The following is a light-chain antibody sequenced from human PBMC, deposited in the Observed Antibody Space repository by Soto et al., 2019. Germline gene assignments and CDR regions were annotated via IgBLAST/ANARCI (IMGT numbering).Light chain of an antibody. CDR1: SSNIGAGYD. CDR2: GNT. CDR3: QSYDSSLSGWL. Sequence: QSVLTQPPSVSGAPGQRVTISCTGSSSNIGAGYDVHWYQQLPGTAPQLLVHGNTDRPSGVPDRFSGSKSGTSASLAITGLQAEDEVGYYGQSYDSSLSGWLFGGGTKVTVL. V-gene: IGLV1-40*01. J-gene: IGLJ2*01.